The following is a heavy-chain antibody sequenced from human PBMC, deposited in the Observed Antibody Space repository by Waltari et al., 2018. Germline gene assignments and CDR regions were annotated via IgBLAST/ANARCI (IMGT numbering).Heavy chain of an antibody. CDR1: GGSFSSYS. V-gene: IGHV4-34*01. J-gene: IGHJ2*01. CDR3: ARGGYGDYVDRAYWYFDL. CDR2: INHSGST. Sequence: QVQLQQWGAGLLKPSETLSLTCAVYGGSFSSYSWSWIRQPPGRGLDWIGEINHSGSTKYNSSLKSRVTMSVDTSKNQFSLKLSSVTAADTAVYYCARGGYGDYVDRAYWYFDLWGRGTLVTVSS. D-gene: IGHD4-17*01.